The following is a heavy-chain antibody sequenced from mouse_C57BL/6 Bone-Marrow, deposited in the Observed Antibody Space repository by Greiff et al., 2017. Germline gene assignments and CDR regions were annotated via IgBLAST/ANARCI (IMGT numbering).Heavy chain of an antibody. CDR3: ARRDYKALDY. V-gene: IGHV1-81*01. D-gene: IGHD2-12*01. J-gene: IGHJ2*01. Sequence: QVQLQQSGAELARPGASVKLSCKASGYTFTHYCISWVKQRTGQGLEWIGEIYPGSGNTYYNEKFKGQATLTADTSSSTAYMELRSLTTEVSEVYFCARRDYKALDYWGQGTTLTVSS. CDR1: GYTFTHYC. CDR2: IYPGSGNT.